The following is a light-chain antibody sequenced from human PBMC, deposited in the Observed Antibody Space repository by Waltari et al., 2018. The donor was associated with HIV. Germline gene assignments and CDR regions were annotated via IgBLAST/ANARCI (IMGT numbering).Light chain of an antibody. CDR3: CSYAGTCTYV. CDR1: SSGVVSYNL. V-gene: IGLV2-23*02. J-gene: IGLJ1*01. CDR2: AVT. Sequence: QSALPQPPPVSGSPGQPITISSTGTSSGVVSYNLFSWYQHHPSKAPEVMIYAVTKRRTRVSDRFSGSKSGNTASLTMSAPQAEDEADYYCCSYAGTCTYVFGTGTKVTVL.